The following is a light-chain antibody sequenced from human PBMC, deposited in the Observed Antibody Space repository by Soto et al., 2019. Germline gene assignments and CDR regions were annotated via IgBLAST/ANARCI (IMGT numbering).Light chain of an antibody. CDR3: SSYTTTSTLL. CDR2: EVR. V-gene: IGLV2-14*01. J-gene: IGLJ3*02. Sequence: QSALTQPPSASGSPGQSVTISCTGTSSDVGAYNYVSWYQQHPGKAPKLMIYEVRNRPSGVSYRFTGSRSGNTASLTISALQADDESTFYCSSYTTTSTLLFGGGTKLTVL. CDR1: SSDVGAYNY.